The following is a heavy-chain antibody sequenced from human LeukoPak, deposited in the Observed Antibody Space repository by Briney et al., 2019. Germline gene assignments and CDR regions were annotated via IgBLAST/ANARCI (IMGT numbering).Heavy chain of an antibody. J-gene: IGHJ4*02. Sequence: GGSLRLSCAASGFTFDDYGMSWVRQAPGKGREWVSGINWNGGSTGYADSVKGRFTISRDNAKNSLYLQMNSLRAEDTALYYCARSPEYQLLPDYWGQGTLVTVSS. CDR2: INWNGGST. D-gene: IGHD2-2*01. CDR3: ARSPEYQLLPDY. CDR1: GFTFDDYG. V-gene: IGHV3-20*04.